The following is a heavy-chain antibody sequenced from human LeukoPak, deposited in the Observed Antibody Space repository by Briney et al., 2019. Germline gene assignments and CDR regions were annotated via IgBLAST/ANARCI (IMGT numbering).Heavy chain of an antibody. J-gene: IGHJ5*02. CDR2: IYTSGST. CDR3: ARTRITMVRGAYPTYQGNHCWFDP. D-gene: IGHD3-10*01. Sequence: SETLSLTCTVSGGSISSYYWSWIRQPAGKGLEWIGRIYTSGSTNYNPSLKSRVTMSVDTSKNQFSLKLSSVTAADTAVYYCARTRITMVRGAYPTYQGNHCWFDPWGQGTLVTVSS. V-gene: IGHV4-4*07. CDR1: GGSISSYY.